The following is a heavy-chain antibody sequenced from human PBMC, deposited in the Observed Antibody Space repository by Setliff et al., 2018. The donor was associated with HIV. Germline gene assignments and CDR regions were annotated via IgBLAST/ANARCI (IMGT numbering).Heavy chain of an antibody. CDR3: ARDGPLEGSYRYYYYYMDV. J-gene: IGHJ6*03. V-gene: IGHV4-39*02. Sequence: SETLSLTCTVSGGSISSGGPGYYWGWVRQPPGGGLEWIGSVYYSGSTYYNPSLRSRVTISVDTSKNQLSLRLTSMTAADTAVYYCARDGPLEGSYRYYYYYMDVWGKGTTVTVSS. CDR1: GGSISSGGPGYY. D-gene: IGHD3-10*01. CDR2: VYYSGST.